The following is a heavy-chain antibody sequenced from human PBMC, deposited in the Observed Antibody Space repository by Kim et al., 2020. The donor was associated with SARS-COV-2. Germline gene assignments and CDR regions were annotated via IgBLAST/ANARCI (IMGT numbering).Heavy chain of an antibody. D-gene: IGHD2-8*02. CDR1: GGSISSSSYY. Sequence: SETLSLTCTVSGGSISSSSYYWGWIRQPPGKGLEWIGSIYYSGSTYYNPSLKSRVTISVDTSKNQFSLKLSSVTAADTAVYYCARHSKWGMDYYGMDVWG. V-gene: IGHV4-39*01. CDR2: IYYSGST. CDR3: ARHSKWGMDYYGMDV. J-gene: IGHJ6*01.